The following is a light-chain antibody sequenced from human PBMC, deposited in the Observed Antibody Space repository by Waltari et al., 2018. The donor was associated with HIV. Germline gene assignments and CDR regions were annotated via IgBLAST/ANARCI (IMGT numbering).Light chain of an antibody. CDR3: ESADSSGTWV. V-gene: IGLV3-25*03. Sequence: SYELTQPPSVSVSPGQTARITCSGDAFPKKYAYWYQQKPGQAPVLVIYKDSERPSGIPERFSGSSFGATVTLTISGVQAEDEADYYCESADSSGTWVFGGGTKLTVL. CDR1: AFPKKY. J-gene: IGLJ3*02. CDR2: KDS.